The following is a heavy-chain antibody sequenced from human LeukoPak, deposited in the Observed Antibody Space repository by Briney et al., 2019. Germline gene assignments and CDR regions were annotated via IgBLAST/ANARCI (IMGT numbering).Heavy chain of an antibody. CDR1: GGTFSSYA. J-gene: IGHJ4*02. Sequence: ASVKVSCKASGGTFSSYAISWVRQAPGQGLEWMGWISAYNGNTNYAQKLQGRVTMTTDTSTSTAYMELRSLRSDDTAVYYCARGDYDFWSGYPYYFDYWGQGTLVTVSS. CDR3: ARGDYDFWSGYPYYFDY. D-gene: IGHD3-3*01. V-gene: IGHV1-18*01. CDR2: ISAYNGNT.